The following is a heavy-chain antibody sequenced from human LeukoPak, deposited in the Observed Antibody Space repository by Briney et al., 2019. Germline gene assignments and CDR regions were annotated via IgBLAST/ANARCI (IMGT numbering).Heavy chain of an antibody. CDR3: ARGNFFGYYFDS. Sequence: SETLSLTCTVSGGSISSYYWSWIRQPPGKGLEWIGYFYYSGSTNYNPSLKSRVTISLDTSKKQFSLNLSSVAAADTALYFCARGNFFGYYFDSWGQGTLVTVSS. J-gene: IGHJ4*02. CDR2: FYYSGST. D-gene: IGHD1-1*01. V-gene: IGHV4-59*01. CDR1: GGSISSYY.